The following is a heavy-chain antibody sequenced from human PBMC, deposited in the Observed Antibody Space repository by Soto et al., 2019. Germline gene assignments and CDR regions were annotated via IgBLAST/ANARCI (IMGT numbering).Heavy chain of an antibody. V-gene: IGHV3-30*18. CDR3: AKGRFDVVTISPFER. J-gene: IGHJ4*03. Sequence: GGALRLSCSASGVTLSSFGMHGVRQAPGKGLEWVAVISYDGTEEKYADSVKGRATVSRDNSKNTVYLQMNRLRGDDSAIYYCAKGRFDVVTISPFERWGKGSLVTVSS. CDR1: GVTLSSFG. CDR2: ISYDGTEE. D-gene: IGHD3-3*02.